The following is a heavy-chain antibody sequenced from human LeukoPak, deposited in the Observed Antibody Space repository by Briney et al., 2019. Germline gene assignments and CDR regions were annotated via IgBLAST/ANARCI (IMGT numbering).Heavy chain of an antibody. J-gene: IGHJ4*02. CDR2: ISSSGSTI. D-gene: IGHD3-10*01. Sequence: PGGSLRLSCAASGFTFNTYDMSWIRQAPGKGLEWVSYISSSGSTIYYADSVKGRFTISRDNAKNSLYLQMNSLRAEDTAVYYCARDKGPNYYGSGSYPAFDYWGQGTLVTVSS. V-gene: IGHV3-11*01. CDR3: ARDKGPNYYGSGSYPAFDY. CDR1: GFTFNTYD.